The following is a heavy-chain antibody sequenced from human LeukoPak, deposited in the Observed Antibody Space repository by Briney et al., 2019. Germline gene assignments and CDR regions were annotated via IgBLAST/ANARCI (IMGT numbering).Heavy chain of an antibody. D-gene: IGHD3-10*01. V-gene: IGHV3-30*14. CDR1: GFTFSSYA. CDR3: ARAKPKNMVRGLIMRRESRYYFDY. CDR2: VSYDGSNK. J-gene: IGHJ4*02. Sequence: GGSLRLSCAASGFTFSSYAMHWVRQAPGKGLEWVVVVSYDGSNKKYADSVKGRFTISRDNSKSTLYIQMNSLRAEDTAVYYCARAKPKNMVRGLIMRRESRYYFDYWGQGTLVTVSS.